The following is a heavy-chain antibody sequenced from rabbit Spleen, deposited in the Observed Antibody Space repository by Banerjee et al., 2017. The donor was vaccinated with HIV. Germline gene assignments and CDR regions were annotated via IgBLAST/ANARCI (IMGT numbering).Heavy chain of an antibody. V-gene: IGHV1S40*01. CDR3: ARDAAGREDFNL. J-gene: IGHJ4*01. CDR2: IAAGVSFTT. Sequence: QSLEESGGDLVKPGASLTLTCTASGFSFTYSDYMCWVRQPPGKGPEWIACIAAGVSFTTYYATWAKGRFTISKTSSTTVTLQMTSLTAADTATYFCARDAAGREDFNLWGQGTLVTVS. D-gene: IGHD4-2*01. CDR1: GFSFTYSDY.